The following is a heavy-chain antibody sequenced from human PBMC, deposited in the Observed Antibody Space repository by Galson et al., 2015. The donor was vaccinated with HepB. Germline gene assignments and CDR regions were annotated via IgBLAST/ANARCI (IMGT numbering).Heavy chain of an antibody. CDR3: ATRNSFDF. J-gene: IGHJ4*02. CDR1: GFTFTGHW. D-gene: IGHD4-23*01. Sequence: SLRLSCAVSGFTFTGHWMSWVRQAPGKGLEWVANIKYDGNEKSYVDSVKGRFTISRDNAQNSLYLQMNSLRDDDTAVYYCATRNSFDFWGQGTLVTVSA. CDR2: IKYDGNEK. V-gene: IGHV3-7*03.